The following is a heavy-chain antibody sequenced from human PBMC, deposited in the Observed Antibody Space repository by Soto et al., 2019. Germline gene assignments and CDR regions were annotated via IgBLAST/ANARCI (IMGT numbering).Heavy chain of an antibody. D-gene: IGHD3-22*01. Sequence: SETLSLTCADYGGSFSGYYWSWIRQPPGKGLEWIGEINHSGSTNYNPSLKSRVTISVDTSKNQFSLKLSSVTAADTAVYYCARGAHYYDSSGYYWGYYYYYGMDVWGQGTTVTVSS. CDR1: GGSFSGYY. J-gene: IGHJ6*02. CDR2: INHSGST. V-gene: IGHV4-34*01. CDR3: ARGAHYYDSSGYYWGYYYYYGMDV.